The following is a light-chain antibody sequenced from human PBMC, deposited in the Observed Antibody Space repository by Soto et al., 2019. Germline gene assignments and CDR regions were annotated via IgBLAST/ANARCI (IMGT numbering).Light chain of an antibody. CDR3: QQYASYPYP. Sequence: EIVLTQSPGTLSLSPGERATLSCRARQSVNSNYLAWYQQKPGQAPRLLIYGASSRATGIPDRFSGSGSGTDFTLTISRLEPEDFVVYFCQQYASYPYPFGQGTKLEIK. CDR1: QSVNSNY. CDR2: GAS. V-gene: IGKV3-20*01. J-gene: IGKJ2*01.